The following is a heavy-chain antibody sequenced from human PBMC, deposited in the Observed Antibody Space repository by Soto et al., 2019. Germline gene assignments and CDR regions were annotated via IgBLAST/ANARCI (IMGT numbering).Heavy chain of an antibody. J-gene: IGHJ4*02. CDR3: ARVGGGSSDFDY. D-gene: IGHD3-16*01. CDR1: GGSISSGDYY. CDR2: IYYSGST. Sequence: SETLSLTCTVSGGSISSGDYYWSWIRQPPGKGLEWIGYIYYSGSTYYNPSLKSRVTISVDTSKNQFPLKLSSVTAADTAVYYCARVGGGSSDFDYWGQGTLVTVSS. V-gene: IGHV4-30-4*01.